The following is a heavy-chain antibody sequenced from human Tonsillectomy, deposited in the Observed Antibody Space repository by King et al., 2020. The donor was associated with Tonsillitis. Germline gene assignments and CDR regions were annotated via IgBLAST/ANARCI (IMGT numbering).Heavy chain of an antibody. J-gene: IGHJ2*01. CDR3: ATNWGHVRGPDL. CDR2: ILKNTAGT. D-gene: IGHD7-27*01. CDR1: GFTFSDYA. V-gene: IGHV3-23*04. Sequence: VQLVESGGGLVQPGGSLRLSCAASGFTFSDYAMSWVRQAPGKGLDWVSGILKNTAGTYYHDPVKGRFTISRDDSKNTLNLQMNTLTADDTAIYYCATNWGHVRGPDLWGRGTLVTVSS.